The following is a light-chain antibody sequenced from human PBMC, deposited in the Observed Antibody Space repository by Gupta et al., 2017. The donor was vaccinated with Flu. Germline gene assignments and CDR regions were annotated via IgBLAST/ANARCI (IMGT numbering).Light chain of an antibody. V-gene: IGKV1-9*01. CDR3: QHEDQSPVT. CDR1: QELSTY. CDR2: ADS. J-gene: IGKJ4*01. Sequence: PSFLSAPVGDRVSMSCRASQELSTYFAWYQQKTGEYPKLLIYADSTLHTGVPSRFSGSGSGTEFTLTISSRQPEDFVIYYCQHEDQSPVTFGGGTKVEIK.